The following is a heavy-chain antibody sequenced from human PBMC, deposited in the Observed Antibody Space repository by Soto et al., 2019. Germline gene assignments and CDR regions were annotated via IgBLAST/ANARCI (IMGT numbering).Heavy chain of an antibody. J-gene: IGHJ5*02. CDR3: ARGGGLVAARTYGDNWFDP. CDR2: INHSGST. D-gene: IGHD2-15*01. V-gene: IGHV4-34*01. Sequence: SETLSLTCAVYGGSFSGYYWSWIRQPPGKGLEWIGEINHSGSTNYNPSLKSRVTISVDTSKNQFSLKLSSVTAADTAVYYCARGGGLVAARTYGDNWFDPWGQGTLVTVSS. CDR1: GGSFSGYY.